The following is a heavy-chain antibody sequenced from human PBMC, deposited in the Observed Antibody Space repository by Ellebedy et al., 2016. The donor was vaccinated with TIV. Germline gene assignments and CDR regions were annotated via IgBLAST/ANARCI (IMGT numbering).Heavy chain of an antibody. CDR1: GGSVSSTRYY. D-gene: IGHD2-21*02. CDR3: ARTDPWQPIDD. J-gene: IGHJ4*02. V-gene: IGHV4-39*01. CDR2: VYYSGSP. Sequence: MPSETLSLTCSVSGGSVSSTRYYWAWIRQPTGKGLEYIGSVYYSGSPYYNPSFTSRVTLSADTSKNQFSLNLRTVTAADTAVYYCARTDPWQPIDDWGQGTLVSVSS.